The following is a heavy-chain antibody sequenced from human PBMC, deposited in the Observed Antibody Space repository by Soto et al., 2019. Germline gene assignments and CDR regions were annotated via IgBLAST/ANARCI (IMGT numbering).Heavy chain of an antibody. CDR3: TRLDYGDYIDY. D-gene: IGHD4-17*01. CDR1: GFTFSGSA. Sequence: LRLSCAASGFTFSGSAMHWVRQASGKGLEWVGRIRSKANSYATAYAASVKGRFTISRDDSKNTAYLQMNSLKTEDTAVYYCTRLDYGDYIDYWGQGTLVTVSS. CDR2: IRSKANSYAT. V-gene: IGHV3-73*01. J-gene: IGHJ4*02.